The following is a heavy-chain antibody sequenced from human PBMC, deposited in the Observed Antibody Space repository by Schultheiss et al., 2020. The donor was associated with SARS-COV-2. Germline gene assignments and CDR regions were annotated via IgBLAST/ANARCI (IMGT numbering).Heavy chain of an antibody. CDR1: GYSISSGYY. Sequence: SETLSLTCAVSGYSISSGYYWGWIRQPPGKGLEWIGTIYYSGSTYYNPSLKSRVTISVDTSKNQFSLKLSSVTAADTAVYYCARVVDKSGYEAPDYWGQGTLVTVSS. D-gene: IGHD5-12*01. CDR2: IYYSGST. CDR3: ARVVDKSGYEAPDY. J-gene: IGHJ4*02. V-gene: IGHV4-38-2*01.